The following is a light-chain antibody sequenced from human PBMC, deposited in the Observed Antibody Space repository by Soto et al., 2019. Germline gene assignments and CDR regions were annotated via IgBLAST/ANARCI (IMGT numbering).Light chain of an antibody. CDR3: QQRENWPVT. Sequence: IVLTQSPGTLSLSPGERATLSCRASQNVSRYLAWYQQKPGQAPRLLIYDASNRAAGIPARFSGSGSATDFTLTISSLEPEDLAVYYCQQRENWPVTFGQGTRLDTK. J-gene: IGKJ5*01. CDR2: DAS. CDR1: QNVSRY. V-gene: IGKV3-11*01.